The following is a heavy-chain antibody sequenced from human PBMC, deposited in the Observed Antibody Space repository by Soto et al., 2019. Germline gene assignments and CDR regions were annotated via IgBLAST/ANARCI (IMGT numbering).Heavy chain of an antibody. CDR2: IKSKTDGGTT. Sequence: EVQLVESGGGLVKPGGSLRLSCAASGFTFSNAWMSWVRQAPGKGLEWVGRIKSKTDGGTTDYAAPVKGRFTISRDDSQNTLYPKMNSLKNEDTAVYYSTTFLMITFGGVTEGAFDIRGQGTMVTVSS. CDR3: TTFLMITFGGVTEGAFDI. J-gene: IGHJ3*02. CDR1: GFTFSNAW. D-gene: IGHD3-16*01. V-gene: IGHV3-15*01.